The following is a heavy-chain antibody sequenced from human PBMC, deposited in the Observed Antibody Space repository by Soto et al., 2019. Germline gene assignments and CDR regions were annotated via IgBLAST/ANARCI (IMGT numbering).Heavy chain of an antibody. D-gene: IGHD6-13*01. Sequence: XETLSVPCAVYGGSFSGYYWSWIRQPPGKGLEWIGEINHSGSTNYNPSLKSRVTISVDTSKNQFSLKLSSVTAADTAVYYCARRCWKQLVGEWFDPWGQGTLVTVSS. CDR2: INHSGST. CDR1: GGSFSGYY. V-gene: IGHV4-34*01. CDR3: ARRCWKQLVGEWFDP. J-gene: IGHJ5*02.